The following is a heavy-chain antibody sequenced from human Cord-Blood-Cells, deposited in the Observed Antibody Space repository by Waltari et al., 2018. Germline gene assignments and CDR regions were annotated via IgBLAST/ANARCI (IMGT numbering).Heavy chain of an antibody. J-gene: IGHJ6*02. Sequence: QVQLQQWGAGLLKPSETLSLTCPVYGGSFSGSYWSWIRPPPGKGLEWIGEINHSGSTNYNPSLKSRVTISVDTSKNQFSLKLSSVTAADTAVYYCATLIADYYYYGMDVWGQGTTVTVSS. D-gene: IGHD3-22*01. CDR3: ATLIADYYYYGMDV. CDR1: GGSFSGSY. CDR2: INHSGST. V-gene: IGHV4-34*01.